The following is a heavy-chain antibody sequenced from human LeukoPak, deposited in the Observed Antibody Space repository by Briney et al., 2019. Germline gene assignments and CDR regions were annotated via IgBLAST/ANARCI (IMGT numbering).Heavy chain of an antibody. V-gene: IGHV5-51*01. CDR3: ARTDTSGHYFFEY. J-gene: IGHJ4*02. CDR1: GYTFTNYW. D-gene: IGHD3-22*01. Sequence: GASLEISCKGSGYTFTNYWIGWVRQLPGKGLEWMGIIYPGDSDTRYSPSFQGQVTISADKSISTAYLQWSSLQASDTAMYYCARTDTSGHYFFEYWGQGTLVTVSS. CDR2: IYPGDSDT.